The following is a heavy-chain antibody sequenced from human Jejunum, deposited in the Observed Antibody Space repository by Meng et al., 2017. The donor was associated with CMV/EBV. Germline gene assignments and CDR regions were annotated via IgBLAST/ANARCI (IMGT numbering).Heavy chain of an antibody. CDR1: GFIFSRLG. D-gene: IGHD6-13*01. Sequence: AASGFIFSRLGMHWVGQAPGKGLEWVTFISDDGSRKYYADSVKGRFTISRDYSKNTVYLQMNSLRAEDTAIYYCARDRSSTWSFDSCGQGTLVTVSS. V-gene: IGHV3-30-3*01. CDR2: ISDDGSRK. CDR3: ARDRSSTWSFDS. J-gene: IGHJ4*02.